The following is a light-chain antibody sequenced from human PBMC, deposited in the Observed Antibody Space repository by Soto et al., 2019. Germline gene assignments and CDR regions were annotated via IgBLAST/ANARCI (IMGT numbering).Light chain of an antibody. J-gene: IGKJ5*01. CDR1: PSVSSSY. V-gene: IGKV3-20*01. CDR2: GAS. CDR3: QHYGTSAIT. Sequence: EIVLTQSPGTLSLSPWERATLYCSSSPSVSSSYLAWYQQRPGQAPRLLIFGASSRATGIPVRFSGTGSGTDFTLTVSSLEPEDFAVYYCQHYGTSAITFGQGTRLEI.